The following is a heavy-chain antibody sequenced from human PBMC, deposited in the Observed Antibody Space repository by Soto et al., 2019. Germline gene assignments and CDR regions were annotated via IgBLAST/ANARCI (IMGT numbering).Heavy chain of an antibody. CDR2: IGTAGDT. CDR1: GFTFSSYD. D-gene: IGHD4-17*01. V-gene: IGHV3-13*01. Sequence: GGSLRLCCAASGFTFSSYDMHWVRQAKGKGLEWVSAIGTAGDTYYPGSVKGRFTISRENAKNSSYLQMNSLRAGDTAVYYCARGPETPDYGDFYYMYVWGRGTTVTVSS. J-gene: IGHJ6*03. CDR3: ARGPETPDYGDFYYMYV.